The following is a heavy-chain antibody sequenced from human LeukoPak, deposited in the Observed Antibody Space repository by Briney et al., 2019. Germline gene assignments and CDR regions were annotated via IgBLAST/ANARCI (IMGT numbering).Heavy chain of an antibody. CDR2: IYYSGST. D-gene: IGHD1-26*01. J-gene: IGHJ4*02. CDR1: GGSISSSSYY. Sequence: SETLSLTCTVSGGSISSSSYYWGWIRQPPGKGLEWIGSIYYSGSTYYNPSLKSRVTISVDTSKNQFSLKLSSVTAADTVVYYCARLVGAPLDYWGQGTLVTVSS. V-gene: IGHV4-39*07. CDR3: ARLVGAPLDY.